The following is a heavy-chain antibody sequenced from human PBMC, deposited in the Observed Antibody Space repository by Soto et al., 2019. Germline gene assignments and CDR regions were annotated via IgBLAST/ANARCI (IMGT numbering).Heavy chain of an antibody. CDR1: GYTFTSYA. J-gene: IGHJ4*02. V-gene: IGHV1-3*01. Sequence: QVQLVQSGAEVKKPGASVKVSCKASGYTFTSYAMHWVRQAPGQRLEWMGWINAGNGNTKYSQKFQGRVTITRDTSASTAYMELSSLRSDDTAVYYCARQAEGGSHYGYWGQGTLVTVSS. CDR2: INAGNGNT. D-gene: IGHD5-12*01. CDR3: ARQAEGGSHYGY.